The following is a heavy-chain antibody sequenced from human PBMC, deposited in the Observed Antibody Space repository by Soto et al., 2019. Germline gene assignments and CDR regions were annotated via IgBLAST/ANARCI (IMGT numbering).Heavy chain of an antibody. V-gene: IGHV6-1*01. D-gene: IGHD3-16*02. CDR3: ARGAALYDYVWGSYRYTNWFDP. CDR2: TYYRSKWYN. J-gene: IGHJ5*02. Sequence: QVQLQQSGPGLVKPSQTLSLTCAISGDSVSSNSATWNWIRQSPSRGLEWLGRTYYRSKWYNDYAVSVKSRITINPDTSKNQFSLQLNSVTPEDTAVYYCARGAALYDYVWGSYRYTNWFDPWGQGTLVTVSS. CDR1: GDSVSSNSAT.